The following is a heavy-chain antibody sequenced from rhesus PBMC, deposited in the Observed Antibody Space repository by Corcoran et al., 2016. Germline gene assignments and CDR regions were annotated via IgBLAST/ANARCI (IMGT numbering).Heavy chain of an antibody. J-gene: IGHJ6*01. D-gene: IGHD1-1-1*01. CDR1: GYSISSGYG. CDR3: AREDSYYGLDS. Sequence: QVQLQESGPGLVKPSETLSLTCAVSGYSISSGYGWSWIRQPPGKGLGWIGYIGGSSGSTNYKPSLKSRVTISKDTSKNQFSLKLSSVTAADTAVYYCAREDSYYGLDSWGQGVVVTVSS. CDR2: IGGSSGST. V-gene: IGHV4-127*01.